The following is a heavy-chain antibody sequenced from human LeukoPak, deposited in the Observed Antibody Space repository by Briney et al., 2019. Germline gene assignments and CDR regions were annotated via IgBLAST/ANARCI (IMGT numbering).Heavy chain of an antibody. D-gene: IGHD3-3*01. V-gene: IGHV1-2*06. CDR3: ARDQNPDYDFWSGFYNY. J-gene: IGHJ4*02. Sequence: GASVKVSCKASGYTFTGYYMHWVRQAPGQGLEWMGRINPNSGGTNYAQKFQGRVTMTRDTSISTAYMELSRLRSDDTAVYYCARDQNPDYDFWSGFYNYWGQGTLVTVSS. CDR1: GYTFTGYY. CDR2: INPNSGGT.